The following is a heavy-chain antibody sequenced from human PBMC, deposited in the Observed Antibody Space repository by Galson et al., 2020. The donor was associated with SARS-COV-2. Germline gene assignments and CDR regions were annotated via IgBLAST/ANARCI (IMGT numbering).Heavy chain of an antibody. J-gene: IGHJ4*02. V-gene: IGHV3-30*18. CDR3: AKGLDSGLYYFDY. D-gene: IGHD6-19*01. Sequence: GGSLRLSCAASGFTFRSSGMHWVRQAPGKGLEWVAVISYDGGNKYYADSVKGRFTISRDNSKNTLYLQMNSLRAEDTAVYYCAKGLDSGLYYFDYWGQGTLVTVS. CDR1: GFTFRSSG. CDR2: ISYDGGNK.